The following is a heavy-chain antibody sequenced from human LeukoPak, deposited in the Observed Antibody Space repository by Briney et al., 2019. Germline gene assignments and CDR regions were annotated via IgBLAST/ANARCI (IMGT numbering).Heavy chain of an antibody. Sequence: ASVKVSRKASGYTFTGYYMHWVRQAPGQGLEWMGWINPNSGGTNYAQKFQGRVTMTRDTSISTAYMELSRLRSDDTAVYYCARVPAYYYDSSGYQAPGDYWGQGTLVTVSS. V-gene: IGHV1-2*02. CDR1: GYTFTGYY. D-gene: IGHD3-22*01. CDR2: INPNSGGT. J-gene: IGHJ4*02. CDR3: ARVPAYYYDSSGYQAPGDY.